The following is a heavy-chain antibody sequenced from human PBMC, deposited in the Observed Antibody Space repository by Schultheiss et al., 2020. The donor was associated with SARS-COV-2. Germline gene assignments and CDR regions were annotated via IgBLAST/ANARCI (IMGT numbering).Heavy chain of an antibody. CDR1: GFTFSDYY. D-gene: IGHD1-26*01. J-gene: IGHJ6*02. V-gene: IGHV3-11*01. Sequence: GALRLSCAASGFTFSDYYMSWIRQAPGKGLEWVSYISSSGSTIYYADSVKGRFTISRDNAKNSLYLQMNSLRAEDTAVYYCARGGYSGSYFGYYGMDVWGQGTTVTVSS. CDR3: ARGGYSGSYFGYYGMDV. CDR2: ISSSGSTI.